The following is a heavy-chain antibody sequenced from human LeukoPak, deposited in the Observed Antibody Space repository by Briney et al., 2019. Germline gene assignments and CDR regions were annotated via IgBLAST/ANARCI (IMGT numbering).Heavy chain of an antibody. D-gene: IGHD3-10*01. J-gene: IGHJ4*02. CDR2: ITTDGSTT. CDR3: VRGRGSGSYYDY. CDR1: GFSFSSYW. V-gene: IGHV3-74*01. Sequence: GGSLRLSCVASGFSFSSYWMNWVRQAPGKGLVWVSRITTDGSTTYYADSVKGRFTISRDNAKNTLYLQMNSLRAEDTAVYYCVRGRGSGSYYDYWGQGNLVSVSS.